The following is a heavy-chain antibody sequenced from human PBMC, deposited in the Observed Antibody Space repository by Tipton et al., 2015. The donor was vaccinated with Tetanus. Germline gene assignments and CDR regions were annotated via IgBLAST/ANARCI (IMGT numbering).Heavy chain of an antibody. J-gene: IGHJ4*02. D-gene: IGHD2-21*02. Sequence: SLRLSCAASGFSFSNYAMNWVRQSPLRGLEWVSGISGSGDETHYADSVKGRFSISRDNSMNSVYLQMNSLRAEDTATYYCAKLKSRGDSSAIEHWGQGTLVTVSS. V-gene: IGHV3-23*01. CDR1: GFSFSNYA. CDR3: AKLKSRGDSSAIEH. CDR2: ISGSGDET.